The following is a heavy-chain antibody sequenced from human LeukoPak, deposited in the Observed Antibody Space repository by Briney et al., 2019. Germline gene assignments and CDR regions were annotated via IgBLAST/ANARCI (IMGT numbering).Heavy chain of an antibody. CDR1: GYSISSGYY. Sequence: PSETLSLTCTVSGYSISSGYYWGWIRQPPGKGLEWIGSIYHSGSTYYNPSLKSRVTISVDTSKNQFSLKLSSVTAADTAVYYCARDADYYDSSGYDAHDALDIWGQGTMVTVSS. J-gene: IGHJ3*02. CDR3: ARDADYYDSSGYDAHDALDI. CDR2: IYHSGST. D-gene: IGHD3-22*01. V-gene: IGHV4-38-2*02.